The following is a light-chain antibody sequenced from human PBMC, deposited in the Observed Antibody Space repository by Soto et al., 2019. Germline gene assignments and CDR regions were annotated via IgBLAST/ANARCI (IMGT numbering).Light chain of an antibody. V-gene: IGLV2-8*01. CDR2: GVT. Sequence: QSALTQPPSASGSPGQSVTISCSGTSSDVGGYDYVSWYQQHPGKAPKVLIYGVTKRSSGVPDRFSGSKSGYTAYLTVSGLQAEDEADYYCSPYVRSTPTVFGTGPKATVL. J-gene: IGLJ1*01. CDR1: SSDVGGYDY. CDR3: SPYVRSTPTV.